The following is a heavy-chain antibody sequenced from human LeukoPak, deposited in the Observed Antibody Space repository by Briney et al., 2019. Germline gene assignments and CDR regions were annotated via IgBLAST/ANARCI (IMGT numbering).Heavy chain of an antibody. Sequence: GGSLRLSCAASEFTFSSYAMQWVRQAPGKGLEWVSGITVSGGTTCYTDSVKGRFTISRDNSKNTLYLQMNSLRAEDTAVYYCAKYLTARGPPYALDVWGQGTTVTVSS. J-gene: IGHJ6*02. CDR3: AKYLTARGPPYALDV. CDR1: EFTFSSYA. V-gene: IGHV3-23*01. D-gene: IGHD1-14*01. CDR2: ITVSGGTT.